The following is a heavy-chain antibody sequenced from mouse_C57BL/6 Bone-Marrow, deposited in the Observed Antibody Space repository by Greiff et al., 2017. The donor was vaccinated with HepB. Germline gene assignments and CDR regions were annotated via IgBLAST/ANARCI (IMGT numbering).Heavy chain of an antibody. CDR1: GYTFTEYT. CDR3: ERHEEGYYCGSSYPFAY. J-gene: IGHJ3*01. D-gene: IGHD1-1*01. V-gene: IGHV1-62-2*01. CDR2: FYPGSGSI. Sequence: QVQLQQSGAELVKPGASVKLSCKASGYTFTEYTIHWVKQRSGQGLEWIGWFYPGSGSIKYNEKFKDKATLTADKSSSTVYMELSRLTSEDSAVYFCERHEEGYYCGSSYPFAYWGQGTLVTVSA.